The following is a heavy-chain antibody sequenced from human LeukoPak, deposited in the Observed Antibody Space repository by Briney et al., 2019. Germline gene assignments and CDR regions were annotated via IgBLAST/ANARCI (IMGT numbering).Heavy chain of an antibody. CDR1: GFTFSSYW. D-gene: IGHD1-26*01. J-gene: IGHJ4*02. Sequence: PGGSLRLSXAASGFTFSSYWMSWVRQAPGKGLEWVANMNQHGSEKYYVDSVRGRFTISRDNAKNSLYLQMSSLRVEDTAVYYCARGGSIGGQGTLVTVSS. CDR3: ARGGSI. CDR2: MNQHGSEK. V-gene: IGHV3-7*01.